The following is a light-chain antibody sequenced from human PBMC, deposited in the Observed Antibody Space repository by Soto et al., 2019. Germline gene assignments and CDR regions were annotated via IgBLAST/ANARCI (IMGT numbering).Light chain of an antibody. Sequence: QSALTQPPSASGSPGQSVTISCTGTSSDVGGNKFVSWYQQHPGKAPRLIIYEVNRRPSGVPDRFSGSKSGNTASLTVSGLQDEEEADYYCSSFGGSNDVLFGGGTQLTVL. V-gene: IGLV2-8*01. J-gene: IGLJ2*01. CDR3: SSFGGSNDVL. CDR1: SSDVGGNKF. CDR2: EVN.